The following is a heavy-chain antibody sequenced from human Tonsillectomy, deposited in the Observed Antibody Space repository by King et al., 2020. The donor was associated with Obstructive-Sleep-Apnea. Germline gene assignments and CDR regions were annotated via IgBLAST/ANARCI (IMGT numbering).Heavy chain of an antibody. CDR1: GYTFTGYY. CDR3: VRLSSGWYGHAFDI. V-gene: IGHV1-2*02. CDR2: INPNNGGT. Sequence: QLVQSGAEVKKPGASVKVSCKASGYTFTGYYMHWVRQAPGQGLEWMGWINPNNGGTNYAQKFQGRVTMTRDTSISTAYMELSRLRSDDTAVYYCVRLSSGWYGHAFDIWGQGTMVTVSS. D-gene: IGHD6-19*01. J-gene: IGHJ3*02.